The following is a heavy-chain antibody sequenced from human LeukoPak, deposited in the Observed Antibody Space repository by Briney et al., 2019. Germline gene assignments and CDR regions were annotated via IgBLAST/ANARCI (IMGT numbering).Heavy chain of an antibody. D-gene: IGHD2-15*01. CDR3: ARTLSSCTGGKCYTSYYYAMDV. CDR2: ISSNSRTI. V-gene: IGHV3-48*01. J-gene: IGHJ6*02. CDR1: GFSFSRCG. Sequence: GGSLRLSCAASGFSFSRCGMHWVRQAPGRGLEWLSYISSNSRTIDYADSVRGRFTISRDNAENSLYLRMRSLRAEETAVFYCARTLSSCTGGKCYTSYYYAMDVWGQGTTVTVSS.